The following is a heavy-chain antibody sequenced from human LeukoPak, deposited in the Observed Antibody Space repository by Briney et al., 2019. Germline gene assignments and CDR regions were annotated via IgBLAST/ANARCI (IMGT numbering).Heavy chain of an antibody. Sequence: SQTLSLTCAISGDSVSSNSASWNWFRQYPSRGLEWLGRTFYTSKWNNDYAVSVKSRITINPDTSKNHFSLQLNSVTPEDTAVYYCARRRYYDYTGFFDYWGQGTLVTVSS. CDR1: GDSVSSNSAS. CDR3: ARRRYYDYTGFFDY. V-gene: IGHV6-1*01. J-gene: IGHJ4*02. D-gene: IGHD3-22*01. CDR2: TFYTSKWNN.